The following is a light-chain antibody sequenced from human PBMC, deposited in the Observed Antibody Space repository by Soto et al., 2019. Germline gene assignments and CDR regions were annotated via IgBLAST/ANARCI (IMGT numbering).Light chain of an antibody. J-gene: IGKJ5*01. CDR3: QQYTGPPTT. CDR2: GAS. CDR1: QTVSSNY. V-gene: IGKV3-20*01. Sequence: EIILTQSPDTLSLSPGERATLSCRASQTVSSNYLAWCQQRPGQAPRFIIYGASTRAAGIPDRFSGSGSGTDFTLTITRLEPEDSAVYFCQQYTGPPTTFGQGTRLEIK.